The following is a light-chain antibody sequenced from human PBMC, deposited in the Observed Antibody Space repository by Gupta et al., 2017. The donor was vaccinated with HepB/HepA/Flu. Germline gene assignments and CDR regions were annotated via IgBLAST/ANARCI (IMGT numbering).Light chain of an antibody. J-gene: IGLJ3*02. CDR3: CSCEGSDDNWV. CDR1: SSDVGGYNY. CDR2: YVS. Sequence: QSVLPQPRPLSGPPGQTVTISCTGTSSDVGGYNYFSWYQQHPGKAPKLIIYYVSKRPSGVPDRFSGSTSGTTASPTTSGLQAEEEAEDYCCSCEGSDDNWVFGGGTKLTVL. V-gene: IGLV2-11*01.